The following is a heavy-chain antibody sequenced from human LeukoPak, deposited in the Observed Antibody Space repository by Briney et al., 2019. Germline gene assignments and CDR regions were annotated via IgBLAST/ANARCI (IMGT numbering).Heavy chain of an antibody. Sequence: SETPSLTCAVYGGSFSGYYWSWIRQPPGKGLEWIGEINHSGSTNYNPSLKSRVTISVDTSKNQFSLKLSSVTAADTAVYYCARAMVRGGFLDYWGQGTLVTVSS. V-gene: IGHV4-34*01. CDR2: INHSGST. J-gene: IGHJ4*02. CDR3: ARAMVRGGFLDY. D-gene: IGHD3-10*01. CDR1: GGSFSGYY.